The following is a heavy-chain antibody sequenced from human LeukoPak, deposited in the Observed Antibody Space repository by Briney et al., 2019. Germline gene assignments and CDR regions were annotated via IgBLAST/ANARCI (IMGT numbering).Heavy chain of an antibody. CDR2: INHSGST. V-gene: IGHV4-34*01. J-gene: IGHJ6*02. Sequence: PSETLSLTCAVYGGSFSGYYWSWIRQPPGKGLEWIGEINHSGSTNYNPSLKSRVTISVDTSKNQFSLKLSSVTAADTAVYYCAAYCSSTSCYSGSPGDYYYYGMDVWGQGTTVTVSS. D-gene: IGHD2-2*02. CDR1: GGSFSGYY. CDR3: AAYCSSTSCYSGSPGDYYYYGMDV.